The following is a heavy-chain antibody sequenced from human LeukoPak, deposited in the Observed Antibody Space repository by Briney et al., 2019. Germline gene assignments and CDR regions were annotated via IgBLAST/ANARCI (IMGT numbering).Heavy chain of an antibody. CDR1: GGSFSGYY. V-gene: IGHV4-34*01. CDR3: ARVKLSGVVVIRPPDY. Sequence: SETLSLTCAVYGGSFSGYYWSWIRQPPGKGLEWIGEINHSGSTNYNPSLKSRVTISVDTSKNQFSLKLSSVTAADTAVYYCARVKLSGVVVIRPPDYWGQGTLVTVSS. D-gene: IGHD3-22*01. CDR2: INHSGST. J-gene: IGHJ4*02.